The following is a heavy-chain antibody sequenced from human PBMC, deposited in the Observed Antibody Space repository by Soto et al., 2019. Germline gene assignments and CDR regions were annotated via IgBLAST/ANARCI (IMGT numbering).Heavy chain of an antibody. J-gene: IGHJ5*02. V-gene: IGHV3-48*03. D-gene: IGHD2-2*01. CDR2: ISSSCSTI. Sequence: PGGSLRLSCAASGVTFSSYEMNWVRQAPGKGLEWVSYISSSCSTIYYADSVKGRFTISRDNAKNSLYLQMNSLRAEDTAVYYCARDLSPPYSTSGWFDPWGQGTLVTVSS. CDR3: ARDLSPPYSTSGWFDP. CDR1: GVTFSSYE.